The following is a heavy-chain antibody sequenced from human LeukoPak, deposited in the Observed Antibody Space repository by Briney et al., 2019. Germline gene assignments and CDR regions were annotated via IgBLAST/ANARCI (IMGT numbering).Heavy chain of an antibody. D-gene: IGHD2/OR15-2a*01. CDR3: ATPVLKGGSV. J-gene: IGHJ4*02. Sequence: GGSLRLSCAASGVTFSSYSMNWVRQAPGKGLEWVSSISSSSSYIYYADSVKGRFTISRDNAKNSLYLQMNSLRAEDTAVYYCATPVLKGGSVWGQGTLVTVSS. CDR1: GVTFSSYS. V-gene: IGHV3-21*01. CDR2: ISSSSSYI.